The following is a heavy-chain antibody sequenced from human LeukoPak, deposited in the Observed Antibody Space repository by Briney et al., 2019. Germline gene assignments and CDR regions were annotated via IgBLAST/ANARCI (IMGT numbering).Heavy chain of an antibody. CDR3: ARDRWATVTTNQDDY. CDR2: ISSSSSYI. CDR1: GFTFSSYS. J-gene: IGHJ4*02. V-gene: IGHV3-21*01. Sequence: GGSLRLSCAASGFTFSSYSMNWVRQAPGKGLEWVSSISSSSSYIYYADSVKGRFTISRDNAKNSLYLQVNSLRAEDTAVYYCARDRWATVTTNQDDYWGQGTLVTVSS. D-gene: IGHD4-17*01.